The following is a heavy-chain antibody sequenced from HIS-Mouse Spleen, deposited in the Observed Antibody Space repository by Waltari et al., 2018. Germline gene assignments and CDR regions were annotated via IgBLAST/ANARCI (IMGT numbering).Heavy chain of an antibody. J-gene: IGHJ2*01. CDR1: GGSISSSSYY. V-gene: IGHV4-39*07. CDR2: IDYSGST. CDR3: AREIPYSSSWYDWYFDL. D-gene: IGHD6-13*01. Sequence: GLVKPSETLSLTCTVPGGSISSSSYYWGWIRQPPGKGREGMGSIDYSGSTYYTPSLERRDTISVDTSKNQFSLKLSSVTAADTAVYYCAREIPYSSSWYDWYFDLWGRGTLVTVSS.